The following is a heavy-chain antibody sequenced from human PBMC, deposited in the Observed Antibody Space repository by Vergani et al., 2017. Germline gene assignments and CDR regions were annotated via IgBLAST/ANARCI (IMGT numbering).Heavy chain of an antibody. J-gene: IGHJ6*02. CDR2: ISYDGSNK. D-gene: IGHD1-26*01. CDR1: GFTFSSYG. V-gene: IGHV3-30*18. CDR3: AKDRRLVTVFKWETYYYYGMDV. Sequence: QVQLVESGGGVVQPGRSLRLSCAASGFTFSSYGMHWVRQAPGKGLEWVAVISYDGSNKYYADSVKGRFTISRDNSKNTLYLQMNSLRAEDTAVYYCAKDRRLVTVFKWETYYYYGMDVWGQGTTVTVSS.